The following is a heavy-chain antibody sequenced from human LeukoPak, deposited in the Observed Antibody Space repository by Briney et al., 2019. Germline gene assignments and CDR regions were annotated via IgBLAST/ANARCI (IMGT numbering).Heavy chain of an antibody. CDR3: AREMLRTSAFDI. CDR1: GFTVSSNY. CDR2: IYSGGST. J-gene: IGHJ3*02. V-gene: IGHV3-66*01. D-gene: IGHD2-15*01. Sequence: SGGSLRLSCAASGFTVSSNYMSWVRQAPGKGLEWVSVIYSGGSTYYADSVKGRFTISRDNSKNTLYLQMNSLRAEDTAVYYCAREMLRTSAFDIWGQGTMVTVSS.